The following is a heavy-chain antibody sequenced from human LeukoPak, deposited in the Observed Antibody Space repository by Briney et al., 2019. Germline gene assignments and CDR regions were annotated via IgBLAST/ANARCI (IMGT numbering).Heavy chain of an antibody. J-gene: IGHJ5*02. CDR3: ARYGSGSTWFDP. Sequence: SQTLSFTCTVSGGSISSDNYQWSWIRQPPGKGLEWIGYINYSGSTYYNPSLKSRVTISVDTSKNHFSLKLSSVTAADTAVYYCARYGSGSTWFDPWGQGTPVTVSS. V-gene: IGHV4-30-4*01. D-gene: IGHD3-10*01. CDR2: INYSGST. CDR1: GGSISSDNYQ.